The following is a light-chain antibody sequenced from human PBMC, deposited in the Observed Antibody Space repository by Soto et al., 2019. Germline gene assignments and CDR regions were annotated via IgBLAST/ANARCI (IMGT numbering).Light chain of an antibody. CDR1: QSVSSY. V-gene: IGKV3-15*01. CDR3: QQYNNWWT. Sequence: VLTQSPATLSLSPGERATLSCRASQSVSSYLAWYQQKPGRAPRLLIYGASTRATGIPARFSGSGSGTEFTLTISSLQSEDFAVYYCQQYNNWWTFGQGTKVDIK. CDR2: GAS. J-gene: IGKJ1*01.